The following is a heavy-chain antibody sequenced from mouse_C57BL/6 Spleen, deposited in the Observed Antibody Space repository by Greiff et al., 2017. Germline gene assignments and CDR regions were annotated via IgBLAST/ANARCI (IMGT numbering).Heavy chain of an antibody. CDR3: ARCGNSYWYFDV. J-gene: IGHJ1*03. V-gene: IGHV1-80*01. CDR1: GYAFSSYW. CDR2: IYPGDGDT. Sequence: VQLVESGAELVKPGASVKISCKASGYAFSSYWMNWVKQRPGKGLEWIGQIYPGDGDTNYNGKFKGKAQLTADKSSSTAYMQLSRLTSEDSAVYFCARCGNSYWYFDVWGTGTTVTVAS.